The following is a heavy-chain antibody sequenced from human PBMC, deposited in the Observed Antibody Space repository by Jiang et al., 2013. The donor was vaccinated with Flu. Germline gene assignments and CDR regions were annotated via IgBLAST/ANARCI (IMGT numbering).Heavy chain of an antibody. Sequence: GLVKPSQTLSLTCSVSGGSINSGDYYWSWLRQHPTKGPGVDWLHLLHGTTYXTPSLKSRLTISVDTSKNQFSLKLSSVTAADTAVYFCARATAPYYFDNSGYYFYFDYWGQGTLVTVSS. CDR3: ARATAPYYFDNSGYYFYFDY. CDR1: GGSINSGDYY. CDR2: LLHGTT. J-gene: IGHJ4*02. V-gene: IGHV4-31*03. D-gene: IGHD3-22*01.